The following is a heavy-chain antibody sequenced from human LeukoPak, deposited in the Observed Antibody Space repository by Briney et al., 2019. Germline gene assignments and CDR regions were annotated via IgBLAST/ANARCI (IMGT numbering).Heavy chain of an antibody. Sequence: SETLSLTCAVYGGSFSGYYWSWIRQPPGKGLEWIGEINHSGSTNYNPYLKSRVTISVDTSKNQFSLKLSSVTAADTAVYYSARGRIRLYGKNDRRYYFDYWGQGTLVTVSS. CDR2: INHSGST. CDR3: ARGRIRLYGKNDRRYYFDY. V-gene: IGHV4-34*01. D-gene: IGHD3-10*01. CDR1: GGSFSGYY. J-gene: IGHJ4*02.